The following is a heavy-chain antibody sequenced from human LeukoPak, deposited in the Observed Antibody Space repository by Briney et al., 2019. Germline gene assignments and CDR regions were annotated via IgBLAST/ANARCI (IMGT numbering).Heavy chain of an antibody. CDR1: GFTVSSNS. CDR2: IYSGGNT. V-gene: IGHV3-53*01. J-gene: IGHJ4*02. CDR3: ARRAGEYSHPYDY. Sequence: GGSLRLSCTVSGFTVSSNSVSWVRQAPGKGLEWVSFIYSGGNTHYSDSVKGRFTISRDNSKNTLYLQMNSLRADDTAVYYCARRAGEYSHPYDYWGQGTLVTVSS. D-gene: IGHD4-17*01.